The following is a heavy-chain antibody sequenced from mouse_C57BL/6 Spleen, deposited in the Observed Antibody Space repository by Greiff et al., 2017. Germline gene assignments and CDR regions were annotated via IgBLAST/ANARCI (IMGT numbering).Heavy chain of an antibody. D-gene: IGHD4-1*01. J-gene: IGHJ2*01. V-gene: IGHV1-64*01. CDR1: GYTFTSYW. Sequence: QVQLQQPGAELVKPGASVKLSCKASGYTFTSYWMHWVKQRPGQGLEWIGMIHPNSGSTNYNEKFKSKATLTVAKSSSTAYMQLSSLTSEDSAVYYCARYNWDTCFDYWGQGTTLTVSS. CDR2: IHPNSGST. CDR3: ARYNWDTCFDY.